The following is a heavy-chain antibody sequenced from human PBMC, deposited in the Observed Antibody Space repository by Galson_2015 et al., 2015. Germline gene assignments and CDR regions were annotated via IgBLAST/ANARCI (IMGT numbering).Heavy chain of an antibody. CDR3: ARDNLRHDSSGYPYYYGMDV. CDR1: GGSISSGTYY. D-gene: IGHD3-22*01. CDR2: VYSSGRT. Sequence: TLSLTCTVSGGSISSGTYYWSWIRQPAGKGLEWIGRVYSSGRTNYNPSLKSRVTVSIDTSKGQFSLRLSSVSAADTAVYYCARDNLRHDSSGYPYYYGMDVWGQGTTVTVSS. V-gene: IGHV4-61*02. J-gene: IGHJ6*02.